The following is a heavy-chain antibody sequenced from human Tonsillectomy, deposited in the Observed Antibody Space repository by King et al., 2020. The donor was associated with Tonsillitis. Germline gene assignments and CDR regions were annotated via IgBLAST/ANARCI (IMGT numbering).Heavy chain of an antibody. Sequence: VPLVESGGGLVQPGGSLRLSCASSGFTFSSYAISWVRQAPGKGLEWVSGISGSGGSTYYADSVKGRFTISRDNSKNTLYLQMNSLRAEDTAGYFCAKDGHQHRRDGYFYMDVWGKGTTVTVSS. V-gene: IGHV3-23*04. D-gene: IGHD2-21*01. CDR2: ISGSGGST. J-gene: IGHJ6*03. CDR3: AKDGHQHRRDGYFYMDV. CDR1: GFTFSSYA.